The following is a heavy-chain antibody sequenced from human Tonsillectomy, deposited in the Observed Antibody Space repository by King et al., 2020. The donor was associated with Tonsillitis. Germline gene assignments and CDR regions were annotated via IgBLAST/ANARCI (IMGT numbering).Heavy chain of an antibody. CDR2: ISSSSSYT. CDR1: GFTFSDYY. D-gene: IGHD3-3*01. Sequence: VQLVESGGRLVKPGGSLRLSCAASGFTFSDYYMGWLRQATGKGLEWVSYISSSSSYTNYADSVKGRFTMSRDNAKKSLYLQMNSLRAEDTAVYYCAAAWRYFDLWGRGTLVTVSS. V-gene: IGHV3-11*06. J-gene: IGHJ2*01. CDR3: AAAWRYFDL.